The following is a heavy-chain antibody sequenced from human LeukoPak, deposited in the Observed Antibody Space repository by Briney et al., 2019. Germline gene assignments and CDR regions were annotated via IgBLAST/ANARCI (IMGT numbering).Heavy chain of an antibody. CDR3: ARDLRGSYYFDY. CDR2: IYSGGST. J-gene: IGHJ4*02. D-gene: IGHD1-26*01. CDR1: GFTVSSNY. V-gene: IGHV3-53*01. Sequence: GGSLRLSCAASGFTVSSNYMSWVRQAPGKGLEWVSVIYSGGSTYYADSVKGRFTISRDNSKNTLYLQMNSLRAEDTAVYYCARDLRGSYYFDYWGQGTQVTVSS.